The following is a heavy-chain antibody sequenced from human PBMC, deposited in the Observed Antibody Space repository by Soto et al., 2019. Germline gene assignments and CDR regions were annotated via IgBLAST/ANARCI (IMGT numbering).Heavy chain of an antibody. D-gene: IGHD2-15*01. CDR2: NGGSRGGT. V-gene: IGHV3-23*01. CDR3: ASAKAVVVAPLYI. J-gene: IGHJ3*02. Sequence: ELQLLESGGGLVQPGGSLTLSCTASGFPFSRVAMSWVRQAPGQGLEWVASISANGGSRGGTYYADSVKGRFTISRDNSKNTLYLQVDSLTGADTAVYFCASAKAVVVAPLYIWGQGTMVTVSS. CDR1: GFPFSRVA.